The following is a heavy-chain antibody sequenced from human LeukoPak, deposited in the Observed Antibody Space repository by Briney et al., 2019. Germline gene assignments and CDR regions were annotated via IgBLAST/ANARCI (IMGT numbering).Heavy chain of an antibody. V-gene: IGHV4-59*01. CDR3: ATDNSYGSGSYYT. CDR1: GGSINSYY. J-gene: IGHJ4*02. CDR2: IYYSGST. Sequence: PSETLSLTCTVSGGSINSYYWSWIRQPLGKGLEWIGYIYYSGSTNQNPSLKSRVTISVDTSKNQFSLKLTSVTAADTAVYYCATDNSYGSGSYYTWGQGTLVTVSS. D-gene: IGHD3-10*01.